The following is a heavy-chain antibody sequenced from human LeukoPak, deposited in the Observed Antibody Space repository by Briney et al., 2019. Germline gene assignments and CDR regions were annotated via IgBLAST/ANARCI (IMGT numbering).Heavy chain of an antibody. V-gene: IGHV4-4*07. D-gene: IGHD3-22*01. CDR3: ARGRYDSSGYYFDY. Sequence: PSGTLSLTCTVSGGSISSYYWSWIRQPAGKGLEWIGRIYTSGSTNYNPSLKSRVTMSVDTSKNQFSLKLSSVTAADTAVYYCARGRYDSSGYYFDYWGQGTLVTVSS. J-gene: IGHJ4*02. CDR1: GGSISSYY. CDR2: IYTSGST.